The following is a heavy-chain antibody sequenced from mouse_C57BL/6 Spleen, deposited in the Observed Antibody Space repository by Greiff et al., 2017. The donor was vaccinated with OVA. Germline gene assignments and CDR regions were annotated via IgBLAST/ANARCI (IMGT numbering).Heavy chain of an antibody. CDR1: GYTFTSYW. Sequence: VQLQQPGAELVKPGASVKVSCKASGYTFTSYWMHWVKQRPGQGLEWIGRIHPSDRDPNYTQKFKGKATLTVDKSSSTAYMQRSSLTSEDSAVYYWAIWDSNLPCAYWGQGTLGTVAA. D-gene: IGHD2-5*01. V-gene: IGHV1-74*01. CDR3: AIWDSNLPCAY. CDR2: IHPSDRDP. J-gene: IGHJ3*01.